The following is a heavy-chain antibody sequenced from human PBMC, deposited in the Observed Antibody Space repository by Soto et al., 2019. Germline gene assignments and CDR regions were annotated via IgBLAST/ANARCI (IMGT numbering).Heavy chain of an antibody. V-gene: IGHV3-30-3*01. J-gene: IGHJ3*01. CDR3: ARDRQQWLEPAGGALPF. Sequence: QVQLVESGGGVVQPGRSLILSCAASGFTLSSYVMHWVRQAPGKGLEWVARISYAGNDNYYADSVKGRFTISRDNSKKTLYLQMTSLRADDTAVYYCARDRQQWLEPAGGALPFWGQGTMVIVSS. D-gene: IGHD6-19*01. CDR2: ISYAGNDN. CDR1: GFTLSSYV.